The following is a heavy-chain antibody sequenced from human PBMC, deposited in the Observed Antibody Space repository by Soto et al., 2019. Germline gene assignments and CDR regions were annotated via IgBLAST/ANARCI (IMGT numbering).Heavy chain of an antibody. CDR3: AREKVLYYYDSSGYCDY. Sequence: QVQLVESGGGVVQPGRSLRLSCAASGFTFSSYGMHWVRQAPGKGLEWVAVIWYDGSNKYYADSVKGRFTISRDNSKNTLYLQMNSLRAEDTAVYYCAREKVLYYYDSSGYCDYWGQGTLVTVSS. CDR2: IWYDGSNK. CDR1: GFTFSSYG. V-gene: IGHV3-33*01. J-gene: IGHJ4*02. D-gene: IGHD3-22*01.